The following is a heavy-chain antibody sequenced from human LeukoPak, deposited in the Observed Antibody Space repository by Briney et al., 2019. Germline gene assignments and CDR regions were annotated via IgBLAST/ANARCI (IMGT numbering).Heavy chain of an antibody. D-gene: IGHD2-2*01. CDR3: ARDLCSVEPAAPCYYFDY. CDR1: GYTLIRYG. J-gene: IGHJ4*02. Sequence: ASVKVSCKASGYTLIRYGISWVRQAPGQGLEWMGWSSAYNENTNSALKVQGRVTMTTDTSTSTACMELRSLRSDDTAVYYCARDLCSVEPAAPCYYFDYWGQGTLVTVSS. CDR2: SSAYNENT. V-gene: IGHV1-18*01.